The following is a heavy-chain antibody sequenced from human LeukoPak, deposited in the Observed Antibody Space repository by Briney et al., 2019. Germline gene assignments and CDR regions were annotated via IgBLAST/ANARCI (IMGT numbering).Heavy chain of an antibody. CDR2: ISSSGSTI. V-gene: IGHV3-48*03. J-gene: IGHJ5*02. D-gene: IGHD3-9*01. CDR3: ARLTADYDISIPNWFDP. Sequence: SGGSLRLSCAASGFTFSSYEMNWVRQAPGKGLEWVSYISSSGSTIYYADSVKGRFTISRDNAKNSLYLQMNSLRAEDTAVYYCARLTADYDISIPNWFDPWGQGTLVTVSS. CDR1: GFTFSSYE.